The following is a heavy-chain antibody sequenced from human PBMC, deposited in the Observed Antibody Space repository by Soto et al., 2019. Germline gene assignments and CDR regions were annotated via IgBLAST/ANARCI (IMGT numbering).Heavy chain of an antibody. Sequence: GGSLRLSCAASGFTFSSYAMSWVRRAPGKGLEWVSAISGSGGSTYYADSVKGRFTISRDNSKNTLYLQMNSLRAEDTAVYYCAKDQIVVVPAARYDAFDIWGQGTMVTVSS. D-gene: IGHD2-2*01. V-gene: IGHV3-23*01. CDR2: ISGSGGST. J-gene: IGHJ3*02. CDR3: AKDQIVVVPAARYDAFDI. CDR1: GFTFSSYA.